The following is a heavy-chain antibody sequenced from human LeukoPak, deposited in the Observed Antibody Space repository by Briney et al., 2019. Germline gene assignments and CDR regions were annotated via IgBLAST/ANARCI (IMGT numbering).Heavy chain of an antibody. CDR3: ARGDYGDYEWFDP. J-gene: IGHJ5*02. V-gene: IGHV1-2*02. CDR1: GDTFTGYY. CDR2: INPNSGGT. D-gene: IGHD4-17*01. Sequence: ASVKVSCKASGDTFTGYYMHWVRQAPGQGLEWMGWINPNSGGTNCAQKFQGRVTMTRDTSISTAYMELSRLRSDDTAVYYCARGDYGDYEWFDPWGQGTLVTVSS.